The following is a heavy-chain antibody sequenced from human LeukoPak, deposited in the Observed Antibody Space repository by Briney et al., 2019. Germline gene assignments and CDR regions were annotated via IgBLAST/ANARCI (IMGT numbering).Heavy chain of an antibody. J-gene: IGHJ4*02. CDR2: ICYSGTT. Sequence: SETLSLACTVSGGSVSSYCWTWIRQPPGKGLEWIGYICYSGTTNYNPSLKSRVTISVDTSKNQFSLKLSSVTAADTAVYYCASRGGSYTLDYWGQGTLVTVSS. V-gene: IGHV4-59*08. CDR3: ASRGGSYTLDY. CDR1: GGSVSSYC. D-gene: IGHD1-26*01.